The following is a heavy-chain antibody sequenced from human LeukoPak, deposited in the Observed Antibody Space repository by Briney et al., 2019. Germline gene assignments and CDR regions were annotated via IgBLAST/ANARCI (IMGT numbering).Heavy chain of an antibody. Sequence: GGSLRLSCAASGFTFSSYWMSWVRQAPGKGLEWVANIKQDGSEKYYVDSVKGRFTISRDNAKNSLYLQMNSLRAEDTAVYYCARAYDDFWSGYNNYWGQGTLVTVS. CDR3: ARAYDDFWSGYNNY. D-gene: IGHD3-3*01. V-gene: IGHV3-7*01. CDR1: GFTFSSYW. CDR2: IKQDGSEK. J-gene: IGHJ4*02.